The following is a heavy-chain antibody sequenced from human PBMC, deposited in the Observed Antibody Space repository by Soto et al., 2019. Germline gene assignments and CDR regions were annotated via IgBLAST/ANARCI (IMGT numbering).Heavy chain of an antibody. CDR3: ARARRSTVTPGRFDY. J-gene: IGHJ4*02. Sequence: QVQLVQSGAEVKKPGASVRVSCKASGYTFTSYDINWVRQATGQGLEWMGWRNPNSGNTGYAQKFQGRVTMTRNTSTSTAHMELSSLRSEDTAVYYCARARRSTVTPGRFDYWGQGTLVTVSS. CDR2: RNPNSGNT. CDR1: GYTFTSYD. V-gene: IGHV1-8*01. D-gene: IGHD4-17*01.